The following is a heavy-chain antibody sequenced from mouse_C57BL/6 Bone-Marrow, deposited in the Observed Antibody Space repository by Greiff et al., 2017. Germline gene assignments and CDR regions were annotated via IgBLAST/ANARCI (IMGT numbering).Heavy chain of an antibody. Sequence: EVQGVESGGGLVKPGGSLKLSCAASGFTFSSYAMSWVRQTPEKRLEWVATISDGGSYTYYPDNVKGRFTISRDNAKNNLYLQMSHLKSEDTAMYYCARSLWYYAMDYWGQGTSVTVSS. D-gene: IGHD1-1*02. CDR1: GFTFSSYA. CDR3: ARSLWYYAMDY. J-gene: IGHJ4*01. V-gene: IGHV5-4*01. CDR2: ISDGGSYT.